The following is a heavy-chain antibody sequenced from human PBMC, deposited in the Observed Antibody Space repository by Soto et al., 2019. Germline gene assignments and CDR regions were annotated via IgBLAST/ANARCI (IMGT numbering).Heavy chain of an antibody. D-gene: IGHD6-13*01. CDR3: AKVKSSSFGVDYYYYMDV. CDR2: ISWNSGSI. V-gene: IGHV3-9*01. CDR1: GFTFDDYA. Sequence: EVQLVESGGGLVQPGRSLRLSCAASGFTFDDYAMHWVRQAPGKGLEWVSGISWNSGSIGYADSVKGRFTISRDNAKNSLYLQMNSLRAEDTALYYCAKVKSSSFGVDYYYYMDVWGKGTTVTVCS. J-gene: IGHJ6*03.